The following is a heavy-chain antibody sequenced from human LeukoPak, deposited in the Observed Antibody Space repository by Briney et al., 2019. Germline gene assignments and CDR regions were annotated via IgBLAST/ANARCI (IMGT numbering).Heavy chain of an antibody. J-gene: IGHJ4*02. CDR3: ARDLARSYDY. V-gene: IGHV3-30*04. CDR1: GFTFSSYA. Sequence: GGSLRLSCAASGFTFSSYAMHWVRQAPGKGLEWVAVISYGGSNKYYADSVKGRFTISRDNAKNTLYLQMNSLRAEDTAVYYCARDLARSYDYWGQGTLVTVSS. D-gene: IGHD4-17*01. CDR2: ISYGGSNK.